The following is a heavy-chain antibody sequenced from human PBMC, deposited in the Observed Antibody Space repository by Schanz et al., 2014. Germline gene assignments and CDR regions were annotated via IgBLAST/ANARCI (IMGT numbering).Heavy chain of an antibody. D-gene: IGHD2-2*03. CDR3: AKSGYCRSTSCYQYNYYGLDV. CDR1: GFTFSSHS. Sequence: EVQLVESGGNLVQPGGSLRLSCVASGFTFSSHSMNWVRQAPGQGLEWLSYISGSGNTIYYADSVKGRFTISRDNAKNSLSLQMDSLRAEDTAVYYCAKSGYCRSTSCYQYNYYGLDVWGQGTTVTVSS. J-gene: IGHJ6*02. V-gene: IGHV3-48*01. CDR2: ISGSGNTI.